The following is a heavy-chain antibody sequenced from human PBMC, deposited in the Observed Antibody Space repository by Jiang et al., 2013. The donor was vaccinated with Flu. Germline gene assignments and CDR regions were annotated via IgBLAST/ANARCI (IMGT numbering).Heavy chain of an antibody. J-gene: IGHJ4*02. CDR1: GFIFSNYY. V-gene: IGHV3-7*01. Sequence: GLVQPGGSLRLSCAASGFIFSNYYMSWVRQTPGKGLEWVASIKQDGSEKYYVDFVKGRFTISRDNAKNSLYLQMNSLRAEDTAVYYCAISEGGDWGQGTLVTVSA. D-gene: IGHD1-14*01. CDR2: IKQDGSEK. CDR3: AISEGGD.